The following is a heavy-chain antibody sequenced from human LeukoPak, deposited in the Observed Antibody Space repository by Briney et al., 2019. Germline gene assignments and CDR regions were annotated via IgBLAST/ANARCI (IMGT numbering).Heavy chain of an antibody. J-gene: IGHJ5*02. D-gene: IGHD5-18*01. Sequence: SETMSLTCTVSGGSISSFFWSWIRQPPGEGLEWIGHIFYTGRTTYSPSLKSRVTISIDTSKNQFSLKMSSVTAADTAVYYCARVYSYGEIWFDPWGHGTLVTVSS. CDR1: GGSISSFF. CDR2: IFYTGRT. V-gene: IGHV4-59*01. CDR3: ARVYSYGEIWFDP.